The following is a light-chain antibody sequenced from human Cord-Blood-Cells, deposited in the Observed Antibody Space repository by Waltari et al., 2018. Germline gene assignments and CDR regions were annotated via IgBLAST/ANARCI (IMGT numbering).Light chain of an antibody. J-gene: IGLJ3*02. CDR3: CSNAGSSTWV. Sequence: QSALTQPASVSGSPGQSITISCTGTSNDVWSYNLVSWYQQHPGKAPKLMIYEGSRRHSGVSKRFSSSKAGNTASLTIAGLQAEDGADDYCCSNAGSSTWVFGEVTQLTVL. CDR2: EGS. CDR1: SNDVWSYNL. V-gene: IGLV2-23*01.